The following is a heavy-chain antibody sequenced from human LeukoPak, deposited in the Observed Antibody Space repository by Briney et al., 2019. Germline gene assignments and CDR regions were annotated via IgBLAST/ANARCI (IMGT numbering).Heavy chain of an antibody. CDR2: ISYSGST. V-gene: IGHV4-39*01. CDR3: ATTHVYTSSLYYGP. D-gene: IGHD6-13*01. Sequence: SETLSLTCTVSGGSISSRSYYWGWLRQPPGKGLEYIGSISYSGSTYYTPSLKSRVTISVDTSKNQTSLKLSSVTATDTAVYSCATTHVYTSSLYYGPWGEGTLVTVSS. J-gene: IGHJ5*02. CDR1: GGSISSRSYY.